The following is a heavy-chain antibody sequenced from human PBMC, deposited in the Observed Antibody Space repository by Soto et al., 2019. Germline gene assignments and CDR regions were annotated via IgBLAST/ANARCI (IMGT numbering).Heavy chain of an antibody. D-gene: IGHD3-3*01. CDR2: IYYSGST. V-gene: IGHV4-39*01. J-gene: IGHJ6*02. Sequence: PSETLSLTCTVSGGSISSSSYYWGWIRQPPGKGLEWIGSIYYSGSTYYNPSRKSRVTISVDTSKNQFSLKLSSVTAADTAVYYCVRRRYDFWSGYYLYYYYGMDVWGQGTTVTVSS. CDR1: GGSISSSSYY. CDR3: VRRRYDFWSGYYLYYYYGMDV.